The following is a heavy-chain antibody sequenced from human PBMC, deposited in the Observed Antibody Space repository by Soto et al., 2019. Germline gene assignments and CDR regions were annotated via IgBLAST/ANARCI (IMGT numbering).Heavy chain of an antibody. Sequence: ASVKVSCKASGYTFTSYYMHWVRQAPGQGLEWMGIINPSGGSTSYAQKFQGRVTMTRDTSTSTVYMELSSLRSEDTAVYYCATIVGATTSAYYFDYWGQGTLVTVS. V-gene: IGHV1-46*01. CDR3: ATIVGATTSAYYFDY. D-gene: IGHD1-26*01. CDR1: GYTFTSYY. CDR2: INPSGGST. J-gene: IGHJ4*02.